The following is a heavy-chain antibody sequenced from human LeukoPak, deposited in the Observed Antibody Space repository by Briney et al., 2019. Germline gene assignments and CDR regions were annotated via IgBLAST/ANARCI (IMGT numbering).Heavy chain of an antibody. J-gene: IGHJ4*02. CDR1: GGSISSGGYY. D-gene: IGHD6-13*01. CDR2: IYYSGST. V-gene: IGHV4-31*03. CDR3: ARETKYSSSWYYFDY. Sequence: KSSQTLSLTCTVSGGSISSGGYYWSWVRQQPGKGLEWIGYIYYSGSTYYNPSLKSRVTISVDTSKNQFSLKLSSVTAADTAVYYCARETKYSSSWYYFDYWGQGTLVTVSS.